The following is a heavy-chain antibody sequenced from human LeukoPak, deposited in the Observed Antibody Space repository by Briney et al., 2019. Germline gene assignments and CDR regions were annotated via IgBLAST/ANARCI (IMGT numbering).Heavy chain of an antibody. D-gene: IGHD2-2*01. V-gene: IGHV4-61*02. J-gene: IGHJ5*02. Sequence: SETLSLTCTVSGGCISSSSYYWSWIRQPAGKGLEWIGRIYTSGSTNYNPSLKSRVTMSVDTSKNQFSLKLSSVTAADTAVYYCARGGSPKTLGYCSSTSCPNWFDPWGQGTLVTVSS. CDR2: IYTSGST. CDR1: GGCISSSSYY. CDR3: ARGGSPKTLGYCSSTSCPNWFDP.